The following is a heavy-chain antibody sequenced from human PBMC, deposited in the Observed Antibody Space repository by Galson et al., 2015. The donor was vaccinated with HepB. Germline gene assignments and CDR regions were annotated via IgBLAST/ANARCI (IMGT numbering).Heavy chain of an antibody. Sequence: SLRLSCAASGFTFSGYGMHWIRQAPGKGLEWVAIISYDGNNKYYGDSVKGRLTISRDNSKNTLYLQMNSLRVEDTAVYYCAKYDPLIAALDYWGQGTLVTVSS. J-gene: IGHJ4*02. CDR3: AKYDPLIAALDY. D-gene: IGHD6-13*01. V-gene: IGHV3-30*18. CDR2: ISYDGNNK. CDR1: GFTFSGYG.